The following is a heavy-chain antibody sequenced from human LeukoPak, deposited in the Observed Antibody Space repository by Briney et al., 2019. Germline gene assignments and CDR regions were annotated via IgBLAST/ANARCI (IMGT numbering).Heavy chain of an antibody. V-gene: IGHV3-33*01. Sequence: PGGSLRLSCAASGFTFSSYGMDWVRQAPGKGLEWVAVIWYDGSNKYYADSVKGRFTISRDNSKNTLYLQMNSLRAEDTAEYYCARGPYYYGSGSWGILDYWGQGTLVTVSS. J-gene: IGHJ4*02. CDR1: GFTFSSYG. CDR3: ARGPYYYGSGSWGILDY. CDR2: IWYDGSNK. D-gene: IGHD3-10*01.